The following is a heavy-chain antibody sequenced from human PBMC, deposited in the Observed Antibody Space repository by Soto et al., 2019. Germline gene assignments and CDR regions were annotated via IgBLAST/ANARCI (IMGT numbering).Heavy chain of an antibody. CDR3: ARYDNSGSHGFDI. CDR1: GDSFSGYY. D-gene: IGHD3-22*01. CDR2: IDHSGSA. V-gene: IGHV4-34*10. J-gene: IGHJ3*02. Sequence: SETLSLTCAVHGDSFSGYYWSWIRQSPGKGLEWIGEIDHSGSANYNPSLTSRVSMSVDTSSQQVSLKLSSVTAADTAVYYCARYDNSGSHGFDIWGQGTMVTVSS.